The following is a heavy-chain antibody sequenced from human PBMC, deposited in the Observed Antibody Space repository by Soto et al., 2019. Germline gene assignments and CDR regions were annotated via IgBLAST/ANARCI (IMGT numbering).Heavy chain of an antibody. Sequence: GASVKVSCKASGYTFASYGISWVRQAPGQGLEWMGWISAYNGNTNYAQKLQGRVTMTTDTSTSTAYMELRSLRSDDTAVYYCARDGGDCSGGSCYAASYYYGMDVWGQGTTVTVSS. CDR2: ISAYNGNT. CDR1: GYTFASYG. CDR3: ARDGGDCSGGSCYAASYYYGMDV. J-gene: IGHJ6*02. D-gene: IGHD2-15*01. V-gene: IGHV1-18*04.